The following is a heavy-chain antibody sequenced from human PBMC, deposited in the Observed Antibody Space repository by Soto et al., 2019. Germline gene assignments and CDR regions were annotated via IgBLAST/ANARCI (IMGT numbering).Heavy chain of an antibody. Sequence: GGSLRLSCAAAGFSFNSYAMSWVRQAPGKGLEWVSAISGTGGRTFYTDSVKGRFTISRDNSMNMLYLQMSSLRAEDTAFYYCAKDTGFTGSYGSYYFDSWGQGTMVTVSS. CDR1: GFSFNSYA. CDR2: ISGTGGRT. V-gene: IGHV3-23*01. CDR3: AKDTGFTGSYGSYYFDS. J-gene: IGHJ4*02. D-gene: IGHD1-26*01.